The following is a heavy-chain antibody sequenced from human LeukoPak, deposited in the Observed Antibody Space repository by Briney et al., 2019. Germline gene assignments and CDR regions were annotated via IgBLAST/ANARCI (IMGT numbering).Heavy chain of an antibody. V-gene: IGHV3-23*01. CDR3: AKDRTVGASYWYFDL. CDR1: GFTFSSYT. D-gene: IGHD1-26*01. J-gene: IGHJ2*01. CDR2: VSGSGGST. Sequence: GGSLRLSCAASGFTFSSYTMSSVRQAPGKGLELVLLVSGSGGSTYYADSVKGRFTFSRDNSKNTLYLQMNSLRAEDTAVYYCAKDRTVGASYWYFDLWGRGTLVTVSS.